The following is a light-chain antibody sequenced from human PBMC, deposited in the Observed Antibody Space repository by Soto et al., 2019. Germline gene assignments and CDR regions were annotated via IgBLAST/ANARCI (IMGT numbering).Light chain of an antibody. CDR3: VLRYGGAWV. V-gene: IGLV7-43*01. Sequence: QAVVTQEPSLTVSPGGTVTLTCALTTGAVTSDYYPNWFQLRPGQARRTLIYRTSNKHSWTPARFSGSLLGSKASLTLSGVQTEDEADFYCVLRYGGAWVFGGGTTLTVL. CDR2: RTS. J-gene: IGLJ3*02. CDR1: TGAVTSDYY.